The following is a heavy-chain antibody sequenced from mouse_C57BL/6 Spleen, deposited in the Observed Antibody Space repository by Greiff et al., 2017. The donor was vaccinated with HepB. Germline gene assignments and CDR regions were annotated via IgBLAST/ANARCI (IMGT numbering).Heavy chain of an antibody. J-gene: IGHJ4*01. D-gene: IGHD2-4*01. Sequence: EVKLQESGPELVKPGASVKISCKASGYSFTDYNMNWVKQSNGKSLEWIGVINPNYGTTSYNQKFKGKATLTVDQSSSTAYMKLNSLTSEDSAVYYCAGGRYDYDEYYYAMDYWGQGTSVTVSS. CDR1: GYSFTDYN. V-gene: IGHV1-39*01. CDR2: INPNYGTT. CDR3: AGGRYDYDEYYYAMDY.